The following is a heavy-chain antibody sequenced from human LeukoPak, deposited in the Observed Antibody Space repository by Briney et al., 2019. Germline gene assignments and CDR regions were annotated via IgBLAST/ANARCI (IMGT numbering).Heavy chain of an antibody. J-gene: IGHJ4*02. CDR2: IHYTGST. D-gene: IGHD3-22*01. CDR1: GGSINNYY. CDR3: ARNADYYDSSGYYWDFDY. V-gene: IGHV4-59*08. Sequence: SETLSLTCVVSGGSINNYYWSWIRQFPGKGLEWIGYIHYTGSTSYNPSFKSRVTISVDTAKNQFSLNLTSVTAADTAVYYCARNADYYDSSGYYWDFDYWGQGTQVTVSS.